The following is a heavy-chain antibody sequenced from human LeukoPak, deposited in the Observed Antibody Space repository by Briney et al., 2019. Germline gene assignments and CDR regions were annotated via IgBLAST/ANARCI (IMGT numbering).Heavy chain of an antibody. V-gene: IGHV4-30-4*08. Sequence: NPSQTLSLTCTVSGGSISSGDYYWSWIRQPPGKGLEWIGYIYYSGSTYYNPSLKSRVTISVDTSKNQFSLKLSSVTAADTAVYYCARVPNYYYYMDVWGKGTTVTVSS. J-gene: IGHJ6*03. CDR2: IYYSGST. CDR3: ARVPNYYYYMDV. CDR1: GGSISSGDYY.